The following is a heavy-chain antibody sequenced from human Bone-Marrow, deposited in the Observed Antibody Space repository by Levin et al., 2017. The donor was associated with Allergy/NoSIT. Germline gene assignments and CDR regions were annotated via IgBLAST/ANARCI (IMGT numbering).Heavy chain of an antibody. D-gene: IGHD2-15*01. V-gene: IGHV1-46*04. CDR2: FNPSGNTT. CDR3: ASEDYSTIDAFDI. CDR1: GFTFTTYY. Sequence: ASVISCKASGFTFTTYYLHWVRQAPGQGLEWMGIFNPSGNTTTYAQKLQGRVSMTRDTSTSTVYMELYSLRYEDTAVYYCASEDYSTIDAFDIWGPGTMVTVSS. J-gene: IGHJ3*02.